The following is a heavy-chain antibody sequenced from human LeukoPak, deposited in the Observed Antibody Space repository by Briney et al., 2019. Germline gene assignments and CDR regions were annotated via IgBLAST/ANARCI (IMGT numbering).Heavy chain of an antibody. V-gene: IGHV3-53*01. CDR3: ARGPGSRGIFDY. CDR2: LYTGGDA. CDR1: GFTVSAHY. J-gene: IGHJ4*02. Sequence: GGSLRLSCAVSGFTVSAHYMSWVRQAPGKGLECVSFLYTGGDAYYADSVKGRFTISRDNSKNTLYLQMNSLRAEDTAVYYCARGPGSRGIFDYWGQGTLVTVSS. D-gene: IGHD3-10*01.